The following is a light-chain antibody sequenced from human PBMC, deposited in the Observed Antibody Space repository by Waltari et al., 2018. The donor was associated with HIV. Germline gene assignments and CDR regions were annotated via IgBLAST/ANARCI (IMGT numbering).Light chain of an antibody. CDR2: WAS. CDR1: QSVLYRSNNRNY. J-gene: IGKJ1*01. V-gene: IGKV4-1*01. Sequence: DIVMTQSPDSLVVSLGERATINCKSSQSVLYRSNNRNYLAWYQQKPGQPPKLLIYWASTRESGVPDRFSGRASGTDFTLTISSLQAEDVAVYYCQQYYSTPWTFGQGTKVEIK. CDR3: QQYYSTPWT.